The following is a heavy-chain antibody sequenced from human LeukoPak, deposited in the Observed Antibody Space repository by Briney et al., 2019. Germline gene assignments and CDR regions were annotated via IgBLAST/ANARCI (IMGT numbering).Heavy chain of an antibody. CDR3: ARSGYSYGYIHPFDY. D-gene: IGHD5-18*01. J-gene: IGHJ4*02. Sequence: SETLSLTCAVYGGSFSGYYWSWIRQPPGKGLEWIGEINHSGSTNYNPSLKSRVTISVDTSKNQFSLKLSSVTAADTAVYYCARSGYSYGYIHPFDYWGQGTLVTVSS. V-gene: IGHV4-34*01. CDR2: INHSGST. CDR1: GGSFSGYY.